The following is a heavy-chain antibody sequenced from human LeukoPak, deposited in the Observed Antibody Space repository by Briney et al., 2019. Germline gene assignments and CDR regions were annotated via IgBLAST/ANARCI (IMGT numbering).Heavy chain of an antibody. CDR1: GYTFTSYY. J-gene: IGHJ5*02. Sequence: ASVKVSCKASGYTFTSYYMHWVRQAPGQGLEWMGWINPNSGGTNYAQKLQGRVTMTRDTSISTAHMELSRLRSDDTAVYYCARGGSLRYFDGNNWFDPWGQGTLVTVSS. D-gene: IGHD3-9*01. CDR3: ARGGSLRYFDGNNWFDP. V-gene: IGHV1-2*02. CDR2: INPNSGGT.